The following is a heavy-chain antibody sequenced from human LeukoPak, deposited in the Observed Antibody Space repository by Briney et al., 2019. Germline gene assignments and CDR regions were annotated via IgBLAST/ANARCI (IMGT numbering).Heavy chain of an antibody. V-gene: IGHV4-34*01. CDR1: GGSFSGYY. J-gene: IGHJ4*02. CDR2: INHSGST. D-gene: IGHD3-3*01. Sequence: PSETLSLTCAVYGGSFSGYYWSWIRQPPGKGLEWIGEINHSGSTNYNPSLKSRVTISVETSKNQFSLKLSSVTAADTAVYYCARGEKNDFWSGYQYYFDYWGQGTLVTVSS. CDR3: ARGEKNDFWSGYQYYFDY.